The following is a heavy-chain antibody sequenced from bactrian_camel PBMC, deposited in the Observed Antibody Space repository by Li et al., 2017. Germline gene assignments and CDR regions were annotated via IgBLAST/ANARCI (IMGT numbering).Heavy chain of an antibody. D-gene: IGHD4*01. J-gene: IGHJ4*01. CDR1: GFQFSIYA. CDR2: INSWSGNE. CDR3: AADLDYPDYDDWTLSELHY. Sequence: HVQLVESGGGLVQPGGSLTLSCAASGFQFSIYAIAWVRQAPGKGLEWVSNINSWSGNEYYADSVKGRFTISRDNAKNTHYLQMNSLKTEDTAVYYCAADLDYPDYDDWTLSELHYWGQGTQVTVS. V-gene: IGHV3S37*01.